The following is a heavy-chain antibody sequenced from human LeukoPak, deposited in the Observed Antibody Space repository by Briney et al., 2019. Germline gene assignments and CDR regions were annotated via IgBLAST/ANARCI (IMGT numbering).Heavy chain of an antibody. Sequence: ASVKVSCKASGGTFSNYAISWVRQAPGQRLEWMGRIIVILGIADYAQKFQGRVTITADKSAATVYIELSSLRSEDTAVYYCARDGMLRGVIDYSGMDVWGQGTTVTVSS. D-gene: IGHD3-10*01. J-gene: IGHJ6*02. CDR2: IIVILGIA. CDR3: ARDGMLRGVIDYSGMDV. V-gene: IGHV1-69*04. CDR1: GGTFSNYA.